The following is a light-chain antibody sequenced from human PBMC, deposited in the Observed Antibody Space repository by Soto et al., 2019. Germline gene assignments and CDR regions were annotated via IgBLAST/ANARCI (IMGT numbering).Light chain of an antibody. CDR1: SSNIGSNH. V-gene: IGLV1-47*02. Sequence: QSVLTQPPSASGTPGQRVTISCSGSSSNIGSNHVSWFQQLPGTAPKLLIYSNYQRPSGVPDRFSGSKSGTSASLAISGLRSEDEADYYYAAWDDSLSGSVVFGGGTKLTVL. CDR2: SNY. CDR3: AAWDDSLSGSVV. J-gene: IGLJ2*01.